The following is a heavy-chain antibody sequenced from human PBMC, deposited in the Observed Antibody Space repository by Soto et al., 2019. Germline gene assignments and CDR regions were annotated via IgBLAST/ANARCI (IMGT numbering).Heavy chain of an antibody. D-gene: IGHD1-26*01. J-gene: IGHJ3*02. Sequence: PGGSLRLSCTASGFTFGDYAMSWFRQAPGKGLEWVGFIRSKAYGGTTEYAASVKGRFTISRDDSKSIAYLQMNSLKTEDTAVYYCTRAYSGSHRDAFDIWGQGTMVTVSS. V-gene: IGHV3-49*03. CDR2: IRSKAYGGTT. CDR1: GFTFGDYA. CDR3: TRAYSGSHRDAFDI.